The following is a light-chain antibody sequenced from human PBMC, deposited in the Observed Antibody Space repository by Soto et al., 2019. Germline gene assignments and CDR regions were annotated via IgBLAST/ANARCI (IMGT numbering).Light chain of an antibody. Sequence: ETVMTQSPATLSVSPGERVTLSCRATQSVSSNLAWYQQKPGQAPRLLIYDASTRATGIPARFSGGGSGTEFTLTISSLQSEDFAVYYCQQYSMSPLTFGQGTKLEIK. V-gene: IGKV3-15*01. CDR2: DAS. CDR3: QQYSMSPLT. CDR1: QSVSSN. J-gene: IGKJ2*01.